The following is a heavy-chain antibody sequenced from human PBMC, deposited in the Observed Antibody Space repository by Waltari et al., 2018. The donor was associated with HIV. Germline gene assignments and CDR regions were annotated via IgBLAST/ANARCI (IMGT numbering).Heavy chain of an antibody. CDR3: ARQYAWFDILTGSPPTYFFDS. V-gene: IGHV4-39*01. CDR2: VYYSGSS. Sequence: KLQQSGPRLVNPSETLTLTCSVSGDSINSRTYYWGWIRQSPGKGLEYLGSVYYSGSSYHNPSLNIRLTLSADTSKNQLSLRLISVTATDTGVYYCARQYAWFDILTGSPPTYFFDSWGPGTLVTVSS. J-gene: IGHJ4*02. CDR1: GDSINSRTYY. D-gene: IGHD3-9*01.